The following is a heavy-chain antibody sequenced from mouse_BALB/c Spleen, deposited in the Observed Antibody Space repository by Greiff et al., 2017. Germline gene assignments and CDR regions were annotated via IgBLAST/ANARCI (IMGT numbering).Heavy chain of an antibody. CDR3: ARQNRYDVRDY. Sequence: EVKLMESGGDLVKPGGSLKLSCAASGFTFSSYGMSWVRQTPDKRLEWVATISSGGSYTYYPDSVKGRFTISRDNAKNTLYLQMSSLKSEDTAMYYCARQNRYDVRDYWGQGTSVTVSS. CDR1: GFTFSSYG. J-gene: IGHJ4*01. D-gene: IGHD2-14*01. V-gene: IGHV5-6*01. CDR2: ISSGGSYT.